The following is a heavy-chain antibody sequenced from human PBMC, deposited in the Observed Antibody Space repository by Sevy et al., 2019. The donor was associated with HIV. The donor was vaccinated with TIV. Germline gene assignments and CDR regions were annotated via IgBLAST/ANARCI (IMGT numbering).Heavy chain of an antibody. D-gene: IGHD2-15*01. CDR3: ARDALSTGWFDP. J-gene: IGHJ5*02. Sequence: SETLSLTCAVSGGSISSDNYSWSWMRQPLGKGLEWIGYIYHSGSTNYNLSLKSRVTISVDRSKNQFSLKLSSVTAADTGVYYCARDALSTGWFDPWGQGTLVTVSS. CDR2: IYHSGST. CDR1: GGSISSDNYS. V-gene: IGHV4-30-2*01.